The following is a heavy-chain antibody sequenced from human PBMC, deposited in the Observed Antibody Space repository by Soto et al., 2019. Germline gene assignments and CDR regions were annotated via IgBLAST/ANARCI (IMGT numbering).Heavy chain of an antibody. CDR3: SRDVSTVTRREDWLDP. J-gene: IGHJ5*02. D-gene: IGHD4-4*01. CDR2: IYYSGST. Sequence: PSETLSVTCTDSGGPISSYNWSWIGQPPGKGLEWIGYIYYSGSTNYNPSLKSRVTISVDTSKNQFSLKLSSVTAADTAVYYCSRDVSTVTRREDWLDPWGQGSLVTVS. CDR1: GGPISSYN. V-gene: IGHV4-59*01.